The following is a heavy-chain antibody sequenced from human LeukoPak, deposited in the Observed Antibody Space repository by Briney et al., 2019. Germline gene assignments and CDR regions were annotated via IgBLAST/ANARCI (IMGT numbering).Heavy chain of an antibody. D-gene: IGHD3-3*01. CDR2: ISYDGSNK. Sequence: GGSLRLSCAASGFTFSSYAMHWVRQAPGKGLEWVAVISYDGSNKYYADSVKGRFTISRDNSKNTLYLQMNSPRAEDTAVYYCARELEWSHNHDYWGQGTLVAVSS. J-gene: IGHJ4*02. CDR1: GFTFSSYA. V-gene: IGHV3-30-3*01. CDR3: ARELEWSHNHDY.